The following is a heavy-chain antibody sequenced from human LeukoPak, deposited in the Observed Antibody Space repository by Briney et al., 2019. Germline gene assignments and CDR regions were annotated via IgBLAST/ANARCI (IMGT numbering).Heavy chain of an antibody. CDR1: GFTFGDYA. Sequence: GGSLRLSCTASGFTFGDYAMSWVRQAPGKGLEWVSGISDSGDNIYDADSVKGRFTISRDNSRGTLYLQMDSLRGDDTAVYYCAKFANGYYGTFFDYWGQGFLVAVSS. CDR3: AKFANGYYGTFFDY. V-gene: IGHV3-23*01. CDR2: ISDSGDNI. D-gene: IGHD3-3*01. J-gene: IGHJ4*02.